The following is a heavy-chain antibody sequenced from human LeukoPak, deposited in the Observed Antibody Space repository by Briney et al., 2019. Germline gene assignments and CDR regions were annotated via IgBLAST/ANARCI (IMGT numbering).Heavy chain of an antibody. CDR2: ISAYNGNT. Sequence: ASVKVSCKASGYTFTSYGISWVRQAPGQGLEWMGWISAYNGNTNYAQKLQGRVTMTTDTPTSTAYMELRSLRSDDTAVYYCARDRYSGSYYDAFDIWGQGTMVTVSS. J-gene: IGHJ3*02. CDR1: GYTFTSYG. D-gene: IGHD1-26*01. V-gene: IGHV1-18*01. CDR3: ARDRYSGSYYDAFDI.